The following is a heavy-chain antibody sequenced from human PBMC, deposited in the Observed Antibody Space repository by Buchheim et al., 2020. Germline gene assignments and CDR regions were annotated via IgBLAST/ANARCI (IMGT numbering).Heavy chain of an antibody. CDR2: IYYSGST. D-gene: IGHD3-10*01. V-gene: IGHV4-59*08. J-gene: IGHJ4*02. Sequence: QVQLQESGPGLVKPSETLSLTCTVSGGSISSYYWGWIRQPPGKGLEWIGHIYYSGSTNYNSFLKSRVTISVDTSKNQFSLKLRSVSAADTAVYYCARRDARGHFDYWGQGTL. CDR1: GGSISSYY. CDR3: ARRDARGHFDY.